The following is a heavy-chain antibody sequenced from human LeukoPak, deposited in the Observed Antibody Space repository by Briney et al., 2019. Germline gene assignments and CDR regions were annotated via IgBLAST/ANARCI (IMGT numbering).Heavy chain of an antibody. V-gene: IGHV1-18*01. D-gene: IGHD6-19*01. Sequence: ASVKVSCKASGYTFTSYGISWVRQAPGQGLEWMGWISTYNGNTNYAQKLQGRVTMTTDTSTSTAYMELSSLRSEDTAVYYCARAKTVAGTGYYYYMDVWGKGTTVTVSS. CDR1: GYTFTSYG. CDR2: ISTYNGNT. J-gene: IGHJ6*03. CDR3: ARAKTVAGTGYYYYMDV.